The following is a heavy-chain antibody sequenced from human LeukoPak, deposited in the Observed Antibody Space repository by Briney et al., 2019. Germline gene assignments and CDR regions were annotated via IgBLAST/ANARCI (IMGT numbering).Heavy chain of an antibody. CDR2: IYPGDSDT. J-gene: IGHJ3*02. Sequence: GESLKISFKASGYSFSNEWIGWVRQVPGKGLEWMGIIYPGDSDTRYSPSLQGQVTISADKSINTDFLQWSSLGASDTAIYFCARQRPGYNNDAFDIWGQATRLTVSS. D-gene: IGHD5-24*01. V-gene: IGHV5-51*01. CDR1: GYSFSNEW. CDR3: ARQRPGYNNDAFDI.